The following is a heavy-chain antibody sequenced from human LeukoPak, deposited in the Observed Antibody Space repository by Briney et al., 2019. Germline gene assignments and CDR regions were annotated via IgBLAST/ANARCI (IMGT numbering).Heavy chain of an antibody. CDR2: IYYSGST. D-gene: IGHD5-18*01. CDR3: AREDTAMGDFDY. V-gene: IGHV4-31*03. J-gene: IGHJ4*02. Sequence: SQTLSLTRTVSGGSISSGGYYWSWIRQHPGKGLEWIGYIYYSGSTYYNPSLKSRVTISVDTSKNQFSLKLSSVTAADTAVYYCAREDTAMGDFDYWGQGTLVTVSS. CDR1: GGSISSGGYY.